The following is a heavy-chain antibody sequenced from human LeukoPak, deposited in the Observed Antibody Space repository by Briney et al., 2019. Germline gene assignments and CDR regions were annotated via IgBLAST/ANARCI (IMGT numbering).Heavy chain of an antibody. CDR3: ARLRWYLGY. J-gene: IGHJ4*02. CDR1: GGSISSSSYY. Sequence: PSETLSLTCTVSGGSISSSSYYWGWIRQPPGKGLEWIGSIYYSGSTYYNPSLKSRVTISVDTSKNQFSLKLSSVTTADTAVYYCARLRWYLGYWGQGALVTVSS. CDR2: IYYSGST. V-gene: IGHV4-39*07. D-gene: IGHD4-23*01.